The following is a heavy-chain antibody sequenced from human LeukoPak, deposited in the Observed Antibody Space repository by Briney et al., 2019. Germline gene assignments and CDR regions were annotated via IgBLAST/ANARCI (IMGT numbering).Heavy chain of an antibody. CDR1: GGTIGSINYY. CDR3: ARQQRYYYGSGPQLLSWFDP. J-gene: IGHJ5*02. CDR2: IYYSGST. V-gene: IGHV4-39*01. Sequence: SETLSLTCTVSGGTIGSINYYWAWIRQPPGKCLEWIGTIYYSGSTYYNPSLKSRVTLSTGTSETQFSLKLTSATTAATAVYYCARQQRYYYGSGPQLLSWFDPWGQGTLVTVSS. D-gene: IGHD3-10*01.